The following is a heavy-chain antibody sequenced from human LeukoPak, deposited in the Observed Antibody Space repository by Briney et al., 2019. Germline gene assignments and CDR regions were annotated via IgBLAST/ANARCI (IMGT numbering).Heavy chain of an antibody. J-gene: IGHJ4*02. CDR3: AKGRHSGYCSGGNCYAEHFDS. CDR2: IRGSGSST. Sequence: GGSLRLSCAASGFTFSNYAMNWVRQAPGKGLEWVSGIRGSGSSTIYADSVEGRSTISRDNSKNTLYPQMNSLSSEDTAVYHCAKGRHSGYCSGGNCYAEHFDSWGQGALVTVSS. D-gene: IGHD2-15*01. CDR1: GFTFSNYA. V-gene: IGHV3-23*01.